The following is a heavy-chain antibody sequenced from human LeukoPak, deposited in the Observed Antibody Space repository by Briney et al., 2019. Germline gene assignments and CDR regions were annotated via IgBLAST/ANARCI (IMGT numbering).Heavy chain of an antibody. CDR2: ISSSSSTI. CDR1: GFTFSSYS. D-gene: IGHD6-19*01. V-gene: IGHV3-48*01. Sequence: PGGSLRLSCAASGFTFSSYSMNWVRQAPGKGLEWVSYISSSSSTIYYADSVKGRFTISRDNAKNSLYLQMNSLRAEDTAVYYYARGNRWLVFYYYGMDVWGQGTTVTVSS. CDR3: ARGNRWLVFYYYGMDV. J-gene: IGHJ6*02.